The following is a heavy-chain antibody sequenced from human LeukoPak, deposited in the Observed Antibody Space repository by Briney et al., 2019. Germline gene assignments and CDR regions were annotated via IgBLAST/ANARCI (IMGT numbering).Heavy chain of an antibody. CDR1: GFTFSSYW. J-gene: IGHJ2*01. D-gene: IGHD3-22*01. V-gene: IGHV3-74*01. CDR3: ASAPYYYYDSSGLPQGGYFDL. Sequence: TGGSLRLSCAASGFTFSSYWMHWVRQAPGKGLVWVSRINSDGSSTSYADSVKGRFTISRDNAKNTLYLQMNSLRAEDTAVYYCASAPYYYYDSSGLPQGGYFDLWGRGTLVTVSS. CDR2: INSDGSST.